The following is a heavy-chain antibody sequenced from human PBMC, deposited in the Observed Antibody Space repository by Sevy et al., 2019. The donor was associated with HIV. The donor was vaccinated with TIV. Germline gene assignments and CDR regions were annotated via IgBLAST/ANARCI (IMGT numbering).Heavy chain of an antibody. CDR1: GFTVSSNY. D-gene: IGHD5-18*01. CDR2: IYSGGST. J-gene: IGHJ4*02. Sequence: GGSLRLSCAASGFTVSSNYMSWVRQAPGKGLEWVSVIYSGGSTYYADSVKGRFTISRDNSKNTLYLQMNSMRAEDTAVYYCARVAAMVIDYWGQGTLVPVSS. CDR3: ARVAAMVIDY. V-gene: IGHV3-53*01.